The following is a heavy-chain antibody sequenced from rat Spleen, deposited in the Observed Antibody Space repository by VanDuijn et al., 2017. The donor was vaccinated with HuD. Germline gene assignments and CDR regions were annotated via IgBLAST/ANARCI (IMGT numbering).Heavy chain of an antibody. V-gene: IGHV3-1*01. J-gene: IGHJ2*01. CDR3: ARYGYNLFDY. CDR1: GYSITSNY. CDR2: ISYSGST. Sequence: EVQLQESGPGLVKPSHSLSLTCSVTGYSITSNYWGWIRKFPGNKMEWMGYISYSGSTSYNPSLKSRISITRDTSKNQFFLQLNYVTTEDTATYYCARYGYNLFDYWGQGVMVTVSS. D-gene: IGHD1-9*01.